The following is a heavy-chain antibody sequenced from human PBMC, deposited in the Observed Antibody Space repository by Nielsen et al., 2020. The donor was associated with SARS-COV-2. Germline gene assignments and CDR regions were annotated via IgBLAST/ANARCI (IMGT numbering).Heavy chain of an antibody. CDR3: ARLLPVASLFDY. J-gene: IGHJ4*02. CDR1: GYSFTTYW. D-gene: IGHD6-19*01. Sequence: GGSLRLSCKGSGYSFTTYWINWVRQMPGKGLEWMGIIYPGDSDTRYSPSFQGQVTISADKSISTAYLQWSSLKASDTAMYYCARLLPVASLFDYWGQGTLVTVSS. V-gene: IGHV5-51*01. CDR2: IYPGDSDT.